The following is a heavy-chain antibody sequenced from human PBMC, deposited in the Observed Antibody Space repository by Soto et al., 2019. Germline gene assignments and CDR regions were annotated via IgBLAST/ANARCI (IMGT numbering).Heavy chain of an antibody. CDR2: ISYDGSNK. V-gene: IGHV3-30*18. CDR1: GFTFSSYG. CDR3: AKDPWQRWLRYYFDY. J-gene: IGHJ4*02. D-gene: IGHD5-12*01. Sequence: QVQLVESGGGVVQPGRSLRLSCAASGFTFSSYGMHWVRQAPGKGLEWVAVISYDGSNKYYADSVKGRFTISRDNSKNTLYLQMNSLRAEDTAVYYCAKDPWQRWLRYYFDYWGQGTLVTVSS.